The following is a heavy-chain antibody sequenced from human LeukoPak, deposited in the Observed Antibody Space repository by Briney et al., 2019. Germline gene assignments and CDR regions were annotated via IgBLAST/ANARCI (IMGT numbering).Heavy chain of an antibody. CDR2: IYHSGST. D-gene: IGHD3-9*01. J-gene: IGHJ4*02. V-gene: IGHV4-30-2*01. Sequence: PSQTLSLTCAVSGGSISSGGYSWSWIRQPPGKGLEWIGYIYHSGSTYYNPSLKSRVTISVDRSKNQFSLKLSSVTAADTAVYYCARTKNTYDILTGYSPGDCDYWGQGTLVTVSS. CDR3: ARTKNTYDILTGYSPGDCDY. CDR1: GGSISSGGYS.